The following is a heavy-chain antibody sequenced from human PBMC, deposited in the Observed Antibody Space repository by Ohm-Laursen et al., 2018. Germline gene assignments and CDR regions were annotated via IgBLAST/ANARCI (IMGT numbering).Heavy chain of an antibody. CDR3: ANTFRDY. J-gene: IGHJ4*02. CDR2: MSGRGDRT. Sequence: SLRLSCAASGFTFSSYAMSWVRQAPGKGLEWVSGMSGRGDRTFYADSVKGRFTISRDNSENTLHLLMNSLRAEDTAVYYCANTFRDYWGQGTLVTVSS. D-gene: IGHD2/OR15-2a*01. CDR1: GFTFSSYA. V-gene: IGHV3-23*01.